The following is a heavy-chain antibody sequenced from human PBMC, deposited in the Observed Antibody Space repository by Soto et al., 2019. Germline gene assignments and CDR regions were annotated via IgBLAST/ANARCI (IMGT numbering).Heavy chain of an antibody. V-gene: IGHV3-30*18. CDR3: AKDEYYYSRSGYYIFDS. D-gene: IGHD3-22*01. J-gene: IGHJ4*02. CDR1: GFTFSSYC. CDR2: ISHDGSNK. Sequence: GGSLRLSCAASGFTFSSYCMHWVRQAPGKGLEWVAVISHDGSNKNYGDSVKGRFTISRDNSKKTLYLQMNSLRPEDTALYYCAKDEYYYSRSGYYIFDSWGQGTLVTVSS.